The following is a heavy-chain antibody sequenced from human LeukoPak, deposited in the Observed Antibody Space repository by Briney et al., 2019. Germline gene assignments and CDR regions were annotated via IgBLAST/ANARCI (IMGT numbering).Heavy chain of an antibody. D-gene: IGHD6-13*01. CDR1: GFSFSDDS. CDR3: AKGWDSSSWYGADY. Sequence: GGSLRLSCAASGFSFSDDSMNWVRQAPGKGLEWVSYISSSSSTIYDADSVKGRFTISRDNAKNSLYLQMNSLRTEDTAFYYCAKGWDSSSWYGADYWGQGALVTVSS. CDR2: ISSSSSTI. J-gene: IGHJ4*02. V-gene: IGHV3-48*04.